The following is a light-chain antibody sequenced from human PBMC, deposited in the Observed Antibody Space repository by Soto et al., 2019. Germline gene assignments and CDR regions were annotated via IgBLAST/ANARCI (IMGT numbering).Light chain of an antibody. V-gene: IGKV3-11*01. CDR2: GAS. J-gene: IGKJ3*01. Sequence: ELVLTQSPATLSLSPGERATLSCRASQSVSTYLAWYQQKPGQAPRLLIYGASNRATGIPARFSGSGSETDFTLTISSLEPEDFAVYYCQQRSDWPPIFTFGPGTKVDIK. CDR1: QSVSTY. CDR3: QQRSDWPPIFT.